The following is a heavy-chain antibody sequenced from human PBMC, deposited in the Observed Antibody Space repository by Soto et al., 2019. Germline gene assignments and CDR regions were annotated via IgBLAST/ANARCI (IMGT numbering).Heavy chain of an antibody. Sequence: GGSLRLSCAASGFTFSSYSMNWVRQAPGKGLEWVSSISSSSSYIYYADSVKGRFTISRDHAKNSLYLQMNSLRAEDTAVYYCAREFLSYMDVWGKGTTVTVSS. J-gene: IGHJ6*03. CDR3: AREFLSYMDV. V-gene: IGHV3-21*01. D-gene: IGHD3-3*01. CDR1: GFTFSSYS. CDR2: ISSSSSYI.